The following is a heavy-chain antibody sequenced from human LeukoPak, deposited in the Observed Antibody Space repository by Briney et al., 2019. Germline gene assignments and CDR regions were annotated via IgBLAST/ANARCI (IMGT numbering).Heavy chain of an antibody. CDR1: GFTFSNYA. CDR3: ARDRDSAAGAFDI. V-gene: IGHV3-23*01. CDR2: ISGSGGST. Sequence: GGSLRLSCAASGFTFSNYAMSWVRQAPGKGLEWVSAISGSGGSTYYADSVKGRFTISRDNSKNTLYLQMNSLRAEDTAVYYCARDRDSAAGAFDIWGQGTMVTVSS. J-gene: IGHJ3*02. D-gene: IGHD1-26*01.